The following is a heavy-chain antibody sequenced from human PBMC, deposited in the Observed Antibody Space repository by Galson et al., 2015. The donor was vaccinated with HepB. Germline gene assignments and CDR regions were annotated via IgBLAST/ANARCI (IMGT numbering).Heavy chain of an antibody. V-gene: IGHV1-2*04. Sequence: SVKVSCKASGYTFTGYYMHWVRQAPGQGLEWMGWINPNSGGTNYAQKFQGWVTMTRDTSISTAYMELSRLRSDDTAVYYCARGQVRGVIRPFYYGMDVWGQGTTVTVSS. J-gene: IGHJ6*02. D-gene: IGHD3-10*01. CDR3: ARGQVRGVIRPFYYGMDV. CDR1: GYTFTGYY. CDR2: INPNSGGT.